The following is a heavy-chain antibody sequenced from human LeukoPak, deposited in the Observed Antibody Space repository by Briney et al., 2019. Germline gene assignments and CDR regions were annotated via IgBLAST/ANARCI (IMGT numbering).Heavy chain of an antibody. CDR1: GGSISSYY. CDR2: IYYSGST. V-gene: IGHV4-59*08. D-gene: IGHD5-12*01. CDR3: ARQVVEWLRRGYPENWFDP. J-gene: IGHJ5*02. Sequence: SETLSLTCTVSGGSISSYYWSWIRQPPGRGLEWIGYIYYSGSTNYNPSLKSRVTISVDTSKNQFSLKLSSVTAADTAVYYCARQVVEWLRRGYPENWFDPWGQGTLVTVSS.